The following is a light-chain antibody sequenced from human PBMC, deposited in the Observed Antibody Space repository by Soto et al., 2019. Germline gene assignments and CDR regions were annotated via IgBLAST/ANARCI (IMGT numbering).Light chain of an antibody. Sequence: EIVLTQSPYTLSLSPLDRSTLSCRASQSVGHMFLAWFQQKPGQAPRLLIFDAYRRATGIPDRFSGSGSGTNFALTISRLEPEDFALYYCHQYASSFGTFGQGTKVDIK. CDR2: DAY. J-gene: IGKJ1*01. CDR1: QSVGHMF. V-gene: IGKV3-20*01. CDR3: HQYASSFGT.